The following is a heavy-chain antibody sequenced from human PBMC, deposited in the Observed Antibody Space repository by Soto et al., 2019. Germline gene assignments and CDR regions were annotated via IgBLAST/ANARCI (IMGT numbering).Heavy chain of an antibody. V-gene: IGHV5-10-1*01. J-gene: IGHJ4*02. Sequence: GESMQISGKGSGYSFTSYWITWVRQMPGKGLEWMGRIDPSNSYTNYSPSFQGHVTISRDTSISTAYLQWNSLKASDTATYYCLIRYSSSSFPDYCCQGTLVPV. D-gene: IGHD6-6*01. CDR1: GYSFTSYW. CDR3: LIRYSSSSFPDY. CDR2: IDPSNSYT.